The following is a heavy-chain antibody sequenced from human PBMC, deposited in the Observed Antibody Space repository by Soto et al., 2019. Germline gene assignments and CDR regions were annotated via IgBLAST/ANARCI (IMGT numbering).Heavy chain of an antibody. D-gene: IGHD6-19*01. J-gene: IGHJ4*02. Sequence: SVKVSCKASGGTFSSYAISWVRQAPGQGLEWMGGIIPIFGTANYAQKFQGRVTITADESTSTAYMELSSLRSEDTAVYYCARAPGYSSGWYAFDYWGQGTLVTVSS. V-gene: IGHV1-69*13. CDR3: ARAPGYSSGWYAFDY. CDR2: IIPIFGTA. CDR1: GGTFSSYA.